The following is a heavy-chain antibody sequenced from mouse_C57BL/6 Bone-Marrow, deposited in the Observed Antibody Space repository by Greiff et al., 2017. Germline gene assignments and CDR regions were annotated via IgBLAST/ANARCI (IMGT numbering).Heavy chain of an antibody. CDR3: ARGGLRRAWFAY. CDR1: GFTFSSYG. V-gene: IGHV5-6*01. J-gene: IGHJ3*01. D-gene: IGHD2-2*01. Sequence: EVKLVESGGDLVKPGGSLKLSCAASGFTFSSYGMSWVRQTPDKRLEWVATISSGGSYTYYPDSVKGRFTISRDNAKNTLYLQMSSLKTEDTAMYYWARGGLRRAWFAYWGQGTLVTVSA. CDR2: ISSGGSYT.